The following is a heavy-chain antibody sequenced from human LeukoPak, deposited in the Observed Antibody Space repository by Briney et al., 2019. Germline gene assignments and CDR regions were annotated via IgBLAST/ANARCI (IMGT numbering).Heavy chain of an antibody. CDR1: GVTFGKYW. CDR3: ARDQYDTWSRRGNFDS. J-gene: IGHJ4*02. CDR2: IKLDGSEK. D-gene: IGHD3-3*01. V-gene: IGHV3-7*03. Sequence: GGSLRLSCVASGVTFGKYWMSWVRQAPGKGLEWVANIKLDGSEKNYVDSVKGRFTISRDNTKNSLYLQMNSLRVEDTAVFYCARDQYDTWSRRGNFDSWGQGTLVIVSS.